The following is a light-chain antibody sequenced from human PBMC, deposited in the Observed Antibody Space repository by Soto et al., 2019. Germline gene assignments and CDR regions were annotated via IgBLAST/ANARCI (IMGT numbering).Light chain of an antibody. Sequence: EIVMTQSPATLSVSPGERATLSCRASQSVSSNLAWYQQKPGQAPRLLIYGASTRATGIPARFSGSGSGTEFTLTNTSPQSEDFPVYYCQQYNNWPPWTCGQGTKVEI. J-gene: IGKJ1*01. CDR2: GAS. V-gene: IGKV3-15*01. CDR3: QQYNNWPPWT. CDR1: QSVSSN.